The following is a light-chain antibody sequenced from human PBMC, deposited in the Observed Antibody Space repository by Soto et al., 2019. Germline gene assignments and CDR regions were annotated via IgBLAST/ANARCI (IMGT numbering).Light chain of an antibody. J-gene: IGKJ2*01. CDR1: HSVTSK. Sequence: EIVMTQSPDTLSVSPGERATLSCRASHSVTSKLAWYQQKPGQAPRLLIYDASTRATGIPARFSGSGSGTEFSLTISSLQSEDFAVYYCQHYDNWPPMYIFGQGTKLEIK. CDR2: DAS. V-gene: IGKV3D-15*01. CDR3: QHYDNWPPMYI.